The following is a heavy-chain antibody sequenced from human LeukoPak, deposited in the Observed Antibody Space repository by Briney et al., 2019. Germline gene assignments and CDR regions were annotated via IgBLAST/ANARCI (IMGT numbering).Heavy chain of an antibody. CDR3: TRELLSLQQGLDY. D-gene: IGHD2/OR15-2a*01. CDR1: GFNLSSYS. J-gene: IGHJ4*02. CDR2: VSSSGTKI. V-gene: IGHV3-21*01. Sequence: GVLRLSCAASGFNLSSYSMNWVRQAPGKGLEWVSSVSSSGTKIFYADSVRGRFTVSRDNAGNSLSLQMDSLRVEDTAVYYCTRELLSLQQGLDYWGQGTLVTVSS.